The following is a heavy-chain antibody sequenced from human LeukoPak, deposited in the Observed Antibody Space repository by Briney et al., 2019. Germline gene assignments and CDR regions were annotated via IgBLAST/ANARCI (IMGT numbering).Heavy chain of an antibody. CDR2: IYHSGST. CDR1: GYSISSGYY. D-gene: IGHD2-21*02. J-gene: IGHJ4*02. V-gene: IGHV4-38-2*01. Sequence: SETLSLTCAVSGYSISSGYYWGWIRQPPGKGLEWIGSIYHSGSTYYNPSLKSRVTISVDTSKNQFSLKLSSVTAADTAVYYCAKSRIVVVTAIHPPGHYWGQGTLVTVSS. CDR3: AKSRIVVVTAIHPPGHY.